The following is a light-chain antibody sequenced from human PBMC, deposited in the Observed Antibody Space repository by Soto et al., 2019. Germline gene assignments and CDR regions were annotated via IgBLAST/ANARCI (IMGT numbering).Light chain of an antibody. CDR3: QQYGSSGWT. CDR1: QSVSSTY. J-gene: IGKJ1*01. Sequence: IVLTQSPVTLSLSPGERATLSCMASQSVSSTYLAWYQQKPGQAPRLLIYGASNRATGIPDRFSGSGSGTDFTLTISRLEPEDFAVYYCQQYGSSGWTFGQGTKVDIK. V-gene: IGKV3-20*01. CDR2: GAS.